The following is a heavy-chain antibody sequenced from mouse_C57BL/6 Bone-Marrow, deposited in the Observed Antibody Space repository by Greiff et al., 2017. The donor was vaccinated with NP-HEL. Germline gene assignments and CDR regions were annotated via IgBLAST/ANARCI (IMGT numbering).Heavy chain of an antibody. V-gene: IGHV5-16*02. Sequence: EVLLVESEAGLVRPGTSMTLSCTASGFTFTDYYMPWVRQVPVQGLEWVATINSDGSGTSYLDSLKSRFIISRDNATNILYLQMSSLKSEDTATYYCARRRQTVYFDYWGQGTTLTVSS. D-gene: IGHD3-2*01. CDR2: INSDGSGT. J-gene: IGHJ2*01. CDR1: GFTFTDYY. CDR3: ARRRQTVYFDY.